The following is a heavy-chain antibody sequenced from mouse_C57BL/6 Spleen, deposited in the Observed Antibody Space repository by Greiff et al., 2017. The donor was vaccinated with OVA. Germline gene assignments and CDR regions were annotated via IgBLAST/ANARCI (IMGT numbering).Heavy chain of an antibody. J-gene: IGHJ2*01. D-gene: IGHD4-1*01. CDR3: TRRETGTDY. CDR2: IDPETGGT. CDR1: GYTFTDYE. Sequence: VQLQQSGAELVRPGASVTLSCKASGYTFTDYEMHWVKQTPVHGLEWIGAIDPETGGTAYNQKFKGKAILTADKSSSTAYMELRSLTSEDSAVYYCTRRETGTDYWGQGTTLTVSS. V-gene: IGHV1-15*01.